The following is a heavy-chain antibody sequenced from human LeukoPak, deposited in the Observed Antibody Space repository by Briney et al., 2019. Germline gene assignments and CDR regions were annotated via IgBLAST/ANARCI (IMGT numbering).Heavy chain of an antibody. V-gene: IGHV3-53*01. CDR1: GFTVSSNY. CDR2: LYSGYST. J-gene: IGHJ2*01. CDR3: ARDSSSLWYFDL. D-gene: IGHD6-19*01. Sequence: GGSLRLSCAASGFTVSSNYMSWVRQAPGKGLEWVSVLYSGYSTYYADSVKGRFTISRDNSKNTVYLQMNSLRAEDTAVYYCARDSSSLWYFDLWGRGTLVTVSS.